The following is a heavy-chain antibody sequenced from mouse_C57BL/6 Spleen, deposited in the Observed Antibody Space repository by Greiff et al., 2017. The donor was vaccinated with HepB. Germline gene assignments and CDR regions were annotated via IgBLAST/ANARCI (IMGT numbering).Heavy chain of an antibody. D-gene: IGHD1-1*01. Sequence: EVQLQQSGPELVKPGASVKIPCKASGYTFTDYNMDWVKQSHGKSLEWIGDINPNNGGTIYNQKFKGKATLTVDKSSSTAYMELRSLTSEDTAVYYCARRSYYGSSWFAYWGQGTLVTVSA. CDR1: GYTFTDYN. J-gene: IGHJ3*01. V-gene: IGHV1-18*01. CDR3: ARRSYYGSSWFAY. CDR2: INPNNGGT.